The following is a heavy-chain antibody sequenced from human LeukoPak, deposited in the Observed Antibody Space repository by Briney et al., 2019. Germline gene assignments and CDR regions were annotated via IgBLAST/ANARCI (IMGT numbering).Heavy chain of an antibody. V-gene: IGHV1-2*02. CDR3: AGGAILDTAMANAFDI. Sequence: ASVKVSCKASGYTFTGYYMHWVRQAPGQGLEWMGWINPNSGGTNYAQKFQGRVTMTRDTSISTAYMELSRLRSDDTAVYYCAGGAILDTAMANAFDIWGQGTMVTVSS. J-gene: IGHJ3*02. CDR1: GYTFTGYY. CDR2: INPNSGGT. D-gene: IGHD5-18*01.